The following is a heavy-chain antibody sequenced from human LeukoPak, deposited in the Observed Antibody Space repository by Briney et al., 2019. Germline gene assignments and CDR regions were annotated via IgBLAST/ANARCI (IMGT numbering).Heavy chain of an antibody. Sequence: PGGSLRLSCAASGFTFSSYAMSWVRQPPGRGLEWVSAISGSGGSTYYADSVKGRFTISRDNSKNTLYLQMNSLRAEDTAVYYCAKDQAHSGSYYGYFDYWGQGTLVTVSS. CDR3: AKDQAHSGSYYGYFDY. J-gene: IGHJ4*02. CDR2: ISGSGGST. CDR1: GFTFSSYA. V-gene: IGHV3-23*01. D-gene: IGHD1-26*01.